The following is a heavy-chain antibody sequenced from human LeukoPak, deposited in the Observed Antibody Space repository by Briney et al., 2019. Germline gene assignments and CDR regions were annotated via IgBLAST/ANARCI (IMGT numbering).Heavy chain of an antibody. D-gene: IGHD6-6*01. J-gene: IGHJ5*02. CDR1: GGSFSDYY. Sequence: SETLSLTCAVYGGSFSDYYWSWIRQPPGKGLEWIGEINHSGSTNYNPSLKSRVTISVDTSKNQFSLKLSSVTAADTAVYYCAKCGRSGAALARGANWFDPWGQGTLVTVSS. V-gene: IGHV4-34*01. CDR2: INHSGST. CDR3: AKCGRSGAALARGANWFDP.